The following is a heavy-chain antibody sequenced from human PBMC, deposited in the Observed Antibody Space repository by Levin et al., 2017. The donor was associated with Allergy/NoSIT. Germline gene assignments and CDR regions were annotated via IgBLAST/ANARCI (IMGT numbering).Heavy chain of an antibody. V-gene: IGHV3-30*18. CDR1: GFTFSSYG. J-gene: IGHJ4*02. D-gene: IGHD3-3*01. CDR3: AKDFAGQRYYFDY. CDR2: ILYDGTNK. Sequence: GGSLRLSCAASGFTFSSYGMHWVRQAPGKGLEWVAVILYDGTNKYYADSVKGRFTISRDNSKNTLYLQMNTLRAEDTAVYYCAKDFAGQRYYFDYWGQGTLVTVSS.